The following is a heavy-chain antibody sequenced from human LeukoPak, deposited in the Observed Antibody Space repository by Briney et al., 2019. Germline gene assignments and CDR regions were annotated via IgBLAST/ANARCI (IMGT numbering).Heavy chain of an antibody. D-gene: IGHD2-2*02. CDR2: IYYSGST. V-gene: IGHV4-39*01. CDR1: GGSISSSSYY. CDR3: ARGAEDIVVVPAAIGPLNYYYYYMDV. Sequence: PSETLSLTCTVSGGSISSSSYYWGWIRQPPGKGLEWIGSIYYSGSTYYNPSLKSRVTISVDTSKNQFSLKLSSVTVADTAVYYCARGAEDIVVVPAAIGPLNYYYYYMDVWGKGTTVTVSS. J-gene: IGHJ6*03.